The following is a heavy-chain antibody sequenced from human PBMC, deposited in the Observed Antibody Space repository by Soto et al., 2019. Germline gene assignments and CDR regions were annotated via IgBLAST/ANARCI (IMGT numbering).Heavy chain of an antibody. D-gene: IGHD3-10*01. V-gene: IGHV4-59*08. CDR3: ARYYGGYSDY. CDR1: GGSFRSSY. J-gene: IGHJ4*02. CDR2: IYYSGST. Sequence: QVQLQESGPELVKPSETLSLPCTVSGGSFRSSYWSWIRQPPGKGLEGIGYIYYSGSTNYNPSLMRRVTISVDTSKNQFSLKLSSVTAADTAVYYCARYYGGYSDYWGQGTLVTVSA.